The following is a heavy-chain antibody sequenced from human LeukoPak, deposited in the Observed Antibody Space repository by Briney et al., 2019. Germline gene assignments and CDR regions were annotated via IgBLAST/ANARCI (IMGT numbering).Heavy chain of an antibody. CDR2: IYYSGST. CDR3: ARSLAHYGSGSSCMDV. D-gene: IGHD3-10*01. V-gene: IGHV4-59*08. Sequence: SETLSLTCTVSGDSISTYYWSWIRQPPGKGLEWIGYIYYSGSTNYNPSLKSRVTISVDTSKNQFSLKLSSVTAADTAVYYCARSLAHYGSGSSCMDVWGQGTTVTVSS. J-gene: IGHJ6*02. CDR1: GDSISTYY.